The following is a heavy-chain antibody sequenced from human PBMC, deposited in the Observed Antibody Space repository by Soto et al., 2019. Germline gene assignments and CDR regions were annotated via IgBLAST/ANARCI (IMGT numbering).Heavy chain of an antibody. D-gene: IGHD1-26*01. J-gene: IGHJ5*02. Sequence: SASGCPFRSYDMPWVRQASGTGVAYVSAISSNWGSTYYADSVKGRFNISRENSKNTLYLQMNNLSAEDTAVYQCAKNQGVELVPLATVDWFDPWGQGSVATVYS. CDR3: AKNQGVELVPLATVDWFDP. V-gene: IGHV3-64*04. CDR1: GCPFRSYD. CDR2: ISSNWGST.